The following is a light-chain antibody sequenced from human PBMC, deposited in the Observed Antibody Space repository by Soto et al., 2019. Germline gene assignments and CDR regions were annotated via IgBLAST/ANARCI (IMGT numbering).Light chain of an antibody. CDR1: NSDVGGYKY. CDR3: TSYTSSGTYV. Sequence: QSVLTQPASVSGSPGQSITITCTETNSDVGGYKYVSWYQQHPGKAPKVMIFDVSNRPSGVSNRFSGSKSGNTASLTISGLQAEDEADYYCTSYTSSGTYVFGTGTKLTVL. CDR2: DVS. J-gene: IGLJ1*01. V-gene: IGLV2-14*01.